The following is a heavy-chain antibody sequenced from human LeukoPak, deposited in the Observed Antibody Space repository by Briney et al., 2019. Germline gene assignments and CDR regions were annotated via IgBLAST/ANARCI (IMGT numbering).Heavy chain of an antibody. CDR1: GFTFSSYA. CDR3: AKTYYYDSGGYYPLDY. Sequence: GASLRLSCAASGFTFSSYAMSWVRQAPGKGLEWVSAISGSGGSTYYADSVKGRFTISRANSKNTLYLQMNSLRAEDTAVYYCAKTYYYDSGGYYPLDYWGQGTLVTVSS. D-gene: IGHD3-22*01. J-gene: IGHJ4*02. CDR2: ISGSGGST. V-gene: IGHV3-23*01.